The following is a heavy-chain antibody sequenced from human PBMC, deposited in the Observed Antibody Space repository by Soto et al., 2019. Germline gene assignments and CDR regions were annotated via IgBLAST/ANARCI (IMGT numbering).Heavy chain of an antibody. CDR2: IDWDDDK. CDR1: GFSLSTSGMR. Sequence: FGPTLVTPTQTLTLTCTFSGFSLSTSGMRVSWIRQPPGKALEWLARIDWDDDKFYRTSLKTRLTISKDTSKNQVVLTMTNMDPVDTATYYCARSYSTVYYGMDVWGQGTTVTVAS. D-gene: IGHD6-13*01. CDR3: ARSYSTVYYGMDV. V-gene: IGHV2-70*04. J-gene: IGHJ6*02.